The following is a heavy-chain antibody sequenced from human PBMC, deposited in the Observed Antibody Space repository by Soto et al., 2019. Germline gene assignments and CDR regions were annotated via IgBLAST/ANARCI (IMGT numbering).Heavy chain of an antibody. CDR1: GFTFSNYG. Sequence: GVSLRLSCAASGFTFSNYGMHWVRQAPGKGLEWVAIIWHDGNNKYYADSLSGRFIISRDNSKNRLYLQMNSLRAEDTAVYYCASDLVGASDSYGLDVWGQGTPVTVSS. CDR2: IWHDGNNK. CDR3: ASDLVGASDSYGLDV. J-gene: IGHJ6*02. D-gene: IGHD1-26*01. V-gene: IGHV3-33*01.